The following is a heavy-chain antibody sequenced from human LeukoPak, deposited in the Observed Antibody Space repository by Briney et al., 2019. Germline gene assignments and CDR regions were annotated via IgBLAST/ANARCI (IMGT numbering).Heavy chain of an antibody. V-gene: IGHV3-7*01. CDR3: AKDKVRYYTSRWSGLVDT. CDR1: GFTFSSRDW. CDR2: IKQDGSEK. Sequence: PGGSLRLSCVASGFTFSSRDWMTWVRQAPGKGLEWVANIKQDGSEKNYADSVKGRFTISRDNSKNTLYLQMTSLRVDDTSIYFCAKDKVRYYTSRWSGLVDTWGQGTLVTVSS. J-gene: IGHJ5*02. D-gene: IGHD6-13*01.